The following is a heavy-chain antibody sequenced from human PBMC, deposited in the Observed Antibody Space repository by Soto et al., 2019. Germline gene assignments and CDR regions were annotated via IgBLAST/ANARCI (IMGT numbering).Heavy chain of an antibody. CDR3: ARGGRWLLFRDAFDI. CDR2: ISYDGSNK. CDR1: GFAFSSYA. J-gene: IGHJ3*02. D-gene: IGHD5-12*01. V-gene: IGHV3-30-3*01. Sequence: GGSLRLSCAASGFAFSSYAMHWVRQAPGKGLEWVAVISYDGSNKYYADSVKGRFTISRDNSKNTLYLQMNSLRAEDTAVYYCARGGRWLLFRDAFDIWGQGTMVTVSS.